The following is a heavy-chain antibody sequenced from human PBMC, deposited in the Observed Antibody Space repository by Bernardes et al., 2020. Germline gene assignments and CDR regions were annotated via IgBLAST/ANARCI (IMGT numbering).Heavy chain of an antibody. CDR2: IYPGASDA. V-gene: IGHV5-51*01. CDR3: AKPHHDYGDYGAFDI. CDR1: GYSFASYW. J-gene: IGHJ3*02. Sequence: GESLKISCKGSGYSFASYWIGWVRQMPGKGLEWMGIIYPGASDARYSPSFQGQVTITAAKSISTAYLQWGSLKASDTAMYYCAKPHHDYGDYGAFDIWGQGTMVTVSS. D-gene: IGHD4-17*01.